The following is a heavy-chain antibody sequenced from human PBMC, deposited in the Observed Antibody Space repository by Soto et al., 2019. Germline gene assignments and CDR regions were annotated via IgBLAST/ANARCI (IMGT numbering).Heavy chain of an antibody. CDR1: GYTFTSYD. CDR3: ARWPDGYYYYGMDV. Sequence: QVQLVQSGAEVKKPGASVKVSCKASGYTFTSYDINWVRQATGQGLEWMGWMNPNSGNTGYEQKFQGRVTMTSNTSISTAYMELSSLRSEDPAVYYCARWPDGYYYYGMDVWGQGTTVTVSS. V-gene: IGHV1-8*01. CDR2: MNPNSGNT. J-gene: IGHJ6*02.